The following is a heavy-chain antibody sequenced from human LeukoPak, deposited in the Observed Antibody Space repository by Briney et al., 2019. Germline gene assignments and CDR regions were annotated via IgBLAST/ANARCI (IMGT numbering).Heavy chain of an antibody. J-gene: IGHJ4*02. CDR2: MKTDGSET. CDR3: TRTYYYDSRDYFDY. CDR1: GFTFRTYW. V-gene: IGHV3-74*01. Sequence: GGSLRLSCAASGFTFRTYWMHWVRQGPGKGLVWVSRMKTDGSETVYADNVKGRFTISRDNARNTLYLQMNSLRVEDTAVYYCTRTYYYDSRDYFDYWGQGALVTVSS. D-gene: IGHD3-22*01.